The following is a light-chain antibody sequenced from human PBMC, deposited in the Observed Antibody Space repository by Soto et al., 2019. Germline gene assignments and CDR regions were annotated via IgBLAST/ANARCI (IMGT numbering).Light chain of an antibody. J-gene: IGKJ1*01. CDR2: KAA. Sequence: DIQMTQSPSTLSASVGDRVTITCRASQSISSWLAWYQQKPGKAPKLLIYKAASLESGVPSRFSGSGSATEVTLTISSLQPDAFATYYCQQYNSYSWTFGQGTKVEIK. CDR1: QSISSW. V-gene: IGKV1-5*03. CDR3: QQYNSYSWT.